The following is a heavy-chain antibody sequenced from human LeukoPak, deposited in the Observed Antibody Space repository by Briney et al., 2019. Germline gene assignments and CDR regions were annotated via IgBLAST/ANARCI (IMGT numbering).Heavy chain of an antibody. Sequence: SETLSLTCTVSSDSLSSSSYYWGWIRQPPGKGLEWIGSIYYSGSTYYNPSLKSRVTISVDTSKNQFSLKLSSVTAADTAVYYCAGYIAVAGNYWGQGTLVTVSS. CDR1: SDSLSSSSYY. V-gene: IGHV4-39*07. D-gene: IGHD6-19*01. CDR2: IYYSGST. CDR3: AGYIAVAGNY. J-gene: IGHJ4*02.